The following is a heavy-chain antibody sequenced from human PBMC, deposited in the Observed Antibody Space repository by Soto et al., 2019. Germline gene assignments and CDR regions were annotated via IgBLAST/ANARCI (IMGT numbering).Heavy chain of an antibody. J-gene: IGHJ5*02. Sequence: QVQLVQSGAEVKKPGASVKVSCKASGYTFTSYGISWVRQAPGQGLEWMGWISAYNGNTNYAQKLQGRVTMTTDTSTSTAYMELRSLRSDDTAVYYCARAILGPRPSIAALSGWFHPWGQGTLVTVSS. D-gene: IGHD6-6*01. CDR2: ISAYNGNT. CDR1: GYTFTSYG. V-gene: IGHV1-18*01. CDR3: ARAILGPRPSIAALSGWFHP.